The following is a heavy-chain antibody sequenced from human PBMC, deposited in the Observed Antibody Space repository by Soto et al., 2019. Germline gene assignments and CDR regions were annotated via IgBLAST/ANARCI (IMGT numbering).Heavy chain of an antibody. CDR1: GYTFTSYG. Sequence: ASVKVSCKASGYTFTSYGISWVRQAPGQGLDWMGWISAYNGNTKYAQDLQGRVTMTTDTSTRTAYMELRRLRSDDTAMYYCAMFSGGSYNKYYFYYGMDVWGQGTTVTVSS. V-gene: IGHV1-18*04. J-gene: IGHJ6*02. CDR3: AMFSGGSYNKYYFYYGMDV. D-gene: IGHD2-15*01. CDR2: ISAYNGNT.